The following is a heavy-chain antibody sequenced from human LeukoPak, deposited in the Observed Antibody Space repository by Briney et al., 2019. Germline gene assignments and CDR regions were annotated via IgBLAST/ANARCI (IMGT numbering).Heavy chain of an antibody. J-gene: IGHJ6*03. V-gene: IGHV1-69*05. CDR2: IIPIFGTA. CDR1: GGTFSSYA. D-gene: IGHD6-6*01. CDR3: ARDPARAYYYMDV. Sequence: ASVKVSCKASGGTFSSYAISWVRQAPGQGLEWMGRIIPIFGTANYAQKFQGRVTITTDESTSTAYMELSSLRSEDTAVYYCARDPARAYYYMDVWGKGTTVTVSS.